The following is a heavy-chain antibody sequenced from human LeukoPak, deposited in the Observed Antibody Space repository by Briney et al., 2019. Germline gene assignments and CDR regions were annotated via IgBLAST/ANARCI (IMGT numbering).Heavy chain of an antibody. CDR2: IYYSGST. J-gene: IGHJ4*02. D-gene: IGHD3-3*01. CDR3: ATLPLYYDFWSGYQYYFDY. Sequence: GSLRLSCAASGFTFSSYAMSWVRQPPGKGLEWIGSIYYSGSTYYNPSLKSRVTISVDTSKNQFSLKLSSVTAADTAVYYCATLPLYYDFWSGYQYYFDYWGQGTLVIASS. V-gene: IGHV4-39*01. CDR1: GFTFSSYA.